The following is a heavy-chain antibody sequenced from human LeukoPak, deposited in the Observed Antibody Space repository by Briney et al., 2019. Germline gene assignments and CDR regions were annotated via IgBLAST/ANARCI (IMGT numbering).Heavy chain of an antibody. V-gene: IGHV3-74*01. CDR3: ARGPDASGIYRPGDY. D-gene: IGHD3-10*01. Sequence: GGSLRLSCAASGFTFSRHWMHWVRQAPGKGLVWVSRINSDGSSTSYAESVKGRFTISRDNHNNILFLQMNSLRAEDTAVYYCARGPDASGIYRPGDYWGQGTLVTVSP. J-gene: IGHJ4*02. CDR2: INSDGSST. CDR1: GFTFSRHW.